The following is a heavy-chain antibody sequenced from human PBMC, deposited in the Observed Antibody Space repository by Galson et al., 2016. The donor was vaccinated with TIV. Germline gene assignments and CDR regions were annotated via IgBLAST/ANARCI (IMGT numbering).Heavy chain of an antibody. CDR2: INTDNGDA. J-gene: IGHJ4*02. V-gene: IGHV1-3*04. CDR3: ARGGYNYGPRRLFVAY. Sequence: SVKVSCKASGYTFSTYAKHWVRQAPGQRLEWMGWINTDNGDAEFSQRFQGRVTITRDTSASTAYMELSSLISEDTAVYFCARGGYNYGPRRLFVAYWGQGTLVTVSS. CDR1: GYTFSTYA. D-gene: IGHD5-18*01.